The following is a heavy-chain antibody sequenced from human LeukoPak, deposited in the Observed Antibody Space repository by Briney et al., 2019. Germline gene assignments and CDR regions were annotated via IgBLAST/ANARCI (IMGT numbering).Heavy chain of an antibody. Sequence: TPSETLSLTCTVSGGSISSYYWSWIRQPPGKGLEWIGYIYYSGSTNYNPSLKSRVTISVDMSKNQFSLKLSSVTAADTAVYYCARLMDYTYFDYWGQGTLVTVSS. CDR1: GGSISSYY. V-gene: IGHV4-59*08. J-gene: IGHJ4*02. D-gene: IGHD4-11*01. CDR2: IYYSGST. CDR3: ARLMDYTYFDY.